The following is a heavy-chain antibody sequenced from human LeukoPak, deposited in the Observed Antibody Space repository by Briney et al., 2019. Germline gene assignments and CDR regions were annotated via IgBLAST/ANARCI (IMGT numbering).Heavy chain of an antibody. J-gene: IGHJ6*02. CDR2: IIPIFGTA. Sequence: SVKVSCKASGGTFSSYAISWVRQAPGQGLEWMGGIIPIFGTANYAQKSQGRVTITADESTSTAYMELSSLRSEDTAVYYCARVCDSDYYYGMDVWGQGTTVTVSS. CDR3: ARVCDSDYYYGMDV. D-gene: IGHD2-21*02. CDR1: GGTFSSYA. V-gene: IGHV1-69*01.